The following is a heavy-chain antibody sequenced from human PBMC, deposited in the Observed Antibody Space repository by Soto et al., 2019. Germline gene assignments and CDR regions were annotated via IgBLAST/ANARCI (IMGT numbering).Heavy chain of an antibody. V-gene: IGHV4-34*01. D-gene: IGHD6-13*01. J-gene: IGHJ6*02. Sequence: PSETLSLTCAVYGGSFSGYYWSWIRQPPGKGLEWIGEINHSGSTNYNPSLKSRVTISVDTSKNQFSLKLSSVTAADTAVYYCARGQSWAQERYGMDVWGQGTTVTVS. CDR1: GGSFSGYY. CDR3: ARGQSWAQERYGMDV. CDR2: INHSGST.